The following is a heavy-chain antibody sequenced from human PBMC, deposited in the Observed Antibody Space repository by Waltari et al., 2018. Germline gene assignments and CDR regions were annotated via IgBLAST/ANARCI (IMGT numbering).Heavy chain of an antibody. D-gene: IGHD3-10*01. J-gene: IGHJ5*01. Sequence: EAPLVDSGGRETRPGGSLSLSCVAPGLAFEFTGTSWVRQGPGKGLEWVASISYNGGNTYYAESVEGRFSISRSNAESSLFLQMNSLRPEDTALYFCAKEGGYSYYNNYFDSWGQGTRVTVSS. CDR2: ISYNGGNT. CDR1: GLAFEFTG. CDR3: AKEGGYSYYNNYFDS. V-gene: IGHV3-20*04.